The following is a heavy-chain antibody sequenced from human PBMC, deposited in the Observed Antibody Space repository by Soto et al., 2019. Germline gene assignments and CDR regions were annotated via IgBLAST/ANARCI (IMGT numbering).Heavy chain of an antibody. CDR3: ARGAAREYYDFWSGYINYFDY. CDR2: IYYSGST. CDR1: GGSISSGGYY. V-gene: IGHV4-31*03. Sequence: PSETLSLTCTVSGGSISSGGYYWSWIRQHPGKGLEWIGYIYYSGSTYYNPSLKSRVTISVDTSKNQFSLKLSSVTAADTAVYYCARGAAREYYDFWSGYINYFDYWGQGTLVTVSS. D-gene: IGHD3-3*01. J-gene: IGHJ4*02.